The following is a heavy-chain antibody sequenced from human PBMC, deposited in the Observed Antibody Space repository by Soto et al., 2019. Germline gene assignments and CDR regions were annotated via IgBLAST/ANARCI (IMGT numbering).Heavy chain of an antibody. D-gene: IGHD3-3*02. Sequence: PGGSLSLSCTGSCFTFGNYAMSWFCQAQGQGLELVGFVRSKAYGGTTEYAASVKGRFTISRDDSKSIAYLQMNSLKTEATAVYYCTRVHHFWSGYYPHFDYWGQGTLVTVSS. CDR3: TRVHHFWSGYYPHFDY. CDR2: VRSKAYGGTT. V-gene: IGHV3-49*03. J-gene: IGHJ4*02. CDR1: CFTFGNYA.